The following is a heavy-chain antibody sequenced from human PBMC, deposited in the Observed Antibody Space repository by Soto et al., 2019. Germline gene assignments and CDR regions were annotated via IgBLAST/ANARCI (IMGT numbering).Heavy chain of an antibody. CDR1: GYTFTSYG. Sequence: ASVKVSCKASGYTFTSYGISWLRQAPGQGLEWMGWISAYNGNTNYAQKLQGRVTMTTDTSTSTAYMELRSLRSDDTAVYYCARDLSGYCSGGSCSPFDYWGQGTLVTVSS. CDR3: ARDLSGYCSGGSCSPFDY. V-gene: IGHV1-18*01. CDR2: ISAYNGNT. J-gene: IGHJ4*02. D-gene: IGHD2-15*01.